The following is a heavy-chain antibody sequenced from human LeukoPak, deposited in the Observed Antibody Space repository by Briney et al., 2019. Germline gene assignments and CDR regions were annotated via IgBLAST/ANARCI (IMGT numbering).Heavy chain of an antibody. Sequence: GGSLRLSCAASGFTFSSYGMHWVRQAPGKGLEWVAVIWYDGSNKYYADSVKGRFTISGDNSKNTLYLQMNSLRAEDTAVYYCAASSSGYCDYWGQGTLVTVSS. J-gene: IGHJ4*02. CDR2: IWYDGSNK. CDR3: AASSSGYCDY. D-gene: IGHD3-22*01. V-gene: IGHV3-33*01. CDR1: GFTFSSYG.